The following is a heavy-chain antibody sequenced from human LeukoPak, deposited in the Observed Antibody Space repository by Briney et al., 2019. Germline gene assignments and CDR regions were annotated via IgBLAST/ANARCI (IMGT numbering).Heavy chain of an antibody. CDR2: IYYSGST. CDR3: ARGYSYGDGSSDYFDY. CDR1: GGSISSSSYY. Sequence: SETLSLTCTVSGGSISSSSYYWGWIRQPPGKGLEWIGSIYYSGSTYYNPSLKSRVTISVDTSKNQFSLKLSSVTAADTAVYYCARGYSYGDGSSDYFDYWGQGTLVTVSS. D-gene: IGHD5-18*01. J-gene: IGHJ4*02. V-gene: IGHV4-39*01.